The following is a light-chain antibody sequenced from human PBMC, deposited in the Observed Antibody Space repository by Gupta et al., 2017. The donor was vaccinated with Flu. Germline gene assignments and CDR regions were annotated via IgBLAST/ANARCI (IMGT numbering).Light chain of an antibody. Sequence: TSDGGGYKSVSWYPQRPGTAPQLMIFYVSNRPSGISKRFSCSKSGNTAFLPIPGLQAEEEGDYYCTPYTSGRTLVVVFRGGTTPTV. J-gene: IGLJ2*01. V-gene: IGLV2-14*04. CDR1: TSDGGGYKS. CDR3: TPYTSGRTLVVV. CDR2: YVS.